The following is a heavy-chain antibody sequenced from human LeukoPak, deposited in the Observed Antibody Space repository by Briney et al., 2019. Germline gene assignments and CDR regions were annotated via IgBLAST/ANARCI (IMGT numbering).Heavy chain of an antibody. CDR3: ARPIRGGYAEDVFDI. Sequence: ASVKVSCKTSGYTFSDYYLHWVRQAPGQGLEWMGWINPSSGGTKNAQKFQGRVTMTRDTSISTGYMELSRLRSDDTAVYYCARPIRGGYAEDVFDIWGQGTMVTVSA. D-gene: IGHD2-2*01. J-gene: IGHJ3*02. CDR2: INPSSGGT. CDR1: GYTFSDYY. V-gene: IGHV1-2*02.